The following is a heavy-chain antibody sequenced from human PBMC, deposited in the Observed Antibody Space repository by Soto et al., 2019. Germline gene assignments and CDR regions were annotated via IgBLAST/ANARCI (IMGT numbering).Heavy chain of an antibody. Sequence: EVQLLESGGGLVQPGGSLRLSCAASGFTFSNYAMNWVRQAPGKGLEWVSAISGSGSTYYADSVKGRFTISRDNSKNTLYLQMNRLRAEDPAVYYCAKVPLRLDYFDYWGPGTLVTVSS. CDR3: AKVPLRLDYFDY. V-gene: IGHV3-23*01. D-gene: IGHD5-12*01. J-gene: IGHJ4*02. CDR1: GFTFSNYA. CDR2: ISGSGST.